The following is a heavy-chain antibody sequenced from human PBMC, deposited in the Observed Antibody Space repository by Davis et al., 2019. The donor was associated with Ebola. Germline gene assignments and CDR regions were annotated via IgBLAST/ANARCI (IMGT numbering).Heavy chain of an antibody. J-gene: IGHJ6*02. D-gene: IGHD2/OR15-2a*01. Sequence: SETLSLTCTVSGGSISSYYWSWIRQPPGKGLEWIGEINHSGSTNYNPSLKSRVTISVDTSKNQFSLKLSSVTAADTAVYYCARHLSRGYYYYGMDVWGQGTTVTVSS. CDR2: INHSGST. CDR1: GGSISSYY. CDR3: ARHLSRGYYYYGMDV. V-gene: IGHV4-34*01.